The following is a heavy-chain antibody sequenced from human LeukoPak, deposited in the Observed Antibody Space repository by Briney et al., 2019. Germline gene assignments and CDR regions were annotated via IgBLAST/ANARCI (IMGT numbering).Heavy chain of an antibody. CDR1: GGSINNYY. CDR3: ARDMGGGYCSSTSCYEFDY. J-gene: IGHJ4*02. Sequence: SETLSLTCTVSGGSINNYYWSWIRQPAGKGPEWIGRIYTRGSTNYNPSLKSRVTISIDTSKNQFSLKLSSVTAADTAVYYCARDMGGGYCSSTSCYEFDYWGQGTLVTVSS. D-gene: IGHD2-2*01. CDR2: IYTRGST. V-gene: IGHV4-4*07.